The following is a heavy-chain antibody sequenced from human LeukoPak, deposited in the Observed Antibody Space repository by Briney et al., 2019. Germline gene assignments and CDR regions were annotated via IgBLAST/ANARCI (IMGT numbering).Heavy chain of an antibody. J-gene: IGHJ4*02. CDR3: ARGNPDYGSGSYYPYYFDY. Sequence: SETLSLTCTVSGGSISSYYWSWIRQPPGKGLEWIGYIYYSGSTNYNPSLKSRVTISVDTSKNQFSLKLSSVTAADTAVYYCARGNPDYGSGSYYPYYFDYWGQGPWSPSPQ. CDR1: GGSISSYY. CDR2: IYYSGST. D-gene: IGHD3-10*01. V-gene: IGHV4-59*01.